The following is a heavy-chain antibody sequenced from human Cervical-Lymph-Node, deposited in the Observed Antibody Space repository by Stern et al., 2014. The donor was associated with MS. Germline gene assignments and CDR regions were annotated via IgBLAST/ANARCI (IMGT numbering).Heavy chain of an antibody. D-gene: IGHD2/OR15-2a*01. CDR3: ARSNIPEY. J-gene: IGHJ4*02. V-gene: IGHV3-11*01. CDR2: ISSRCRTK. CDR1: GFTFSGYY. Sequence: VQLVASGGGLVEPGGSLRLSCAASGFTFSGYYLNWIRQAPGEGVEWVSYISSRCRTKSYADSVKGRFAISRDNAEDSVYLQMNSLRAEDTAVYYCARSNIPEYWGPGILVTVSS.